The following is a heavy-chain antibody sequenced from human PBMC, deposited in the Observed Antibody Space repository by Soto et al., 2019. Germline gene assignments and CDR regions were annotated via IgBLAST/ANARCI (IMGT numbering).Heavy chain of an antibody. CDR3: ARHDYDFWSGYPYYFDY. J-gene: IGHJ4*02. D-gene: IGHD3-3*01. V-gene: IGHV4-39*01. CDR2: IYYSGST. CDR1: GGSISSSSYY. Sequence: SETLSLTCTVSGGSISSSSYYWGWIRQPPGKGLEWIGSIYYSGSTYYTPSLKSRVTISVDTSKNQFSLKLSSVTAADTAVYYCARHDYDFWSGYPYYFDYWGQGTLVTVSS.